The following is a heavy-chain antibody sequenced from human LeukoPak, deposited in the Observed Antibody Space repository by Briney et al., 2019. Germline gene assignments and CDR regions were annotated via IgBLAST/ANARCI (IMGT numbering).Heavy chain of an antibody. V-gene: IGHV3-30*01. CDR3: ARDGVGTAFDL. D-gene: IGHD1-26*01. Sequence: GGSLRLSCAASGFIFRSYPMHCVRQAPGKGLEWVAVVSYDGSGENYADSVNGRFTISRDNSKNTLYLQMNSLRAEDTAVFYCARDGVGTAFDLWGQGTMVTVSS. CDR1: GFIFRSYP. CDR2: VSYDGSGE. J-gene: IGHJ3*01.